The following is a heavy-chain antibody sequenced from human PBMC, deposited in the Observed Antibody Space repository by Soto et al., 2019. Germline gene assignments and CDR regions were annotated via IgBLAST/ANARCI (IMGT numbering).Heavy chain of an antibody. J-gene: IGHJ6*02. CDR1: GFTFSSYS. Sequence: EVQLVESGGGLVKPGGSLRLSCAASGFTFSSYSMNWVRQAPAKGLEWVPSISSSSSYIYYADSVKGRFTISRDNAKNSLYLQMNRLRADDTAMYYCARDADSSGSQYYYGMDVWGQGTTVTVSS. D-gene: IGHD6-19*01. CDR2: ISSSSSYI. V-gene: IGHV3-21*01. CDR3: ARDADSSGSQYYYGMDV.